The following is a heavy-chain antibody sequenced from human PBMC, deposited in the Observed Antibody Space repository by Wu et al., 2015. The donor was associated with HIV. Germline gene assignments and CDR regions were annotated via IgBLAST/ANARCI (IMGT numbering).Heavy chain of an antibody. CDR2: ISAYNGNT. V-gene: IGHV1-18*01. CDR3: ARDFAFDV. Sequence: QVQLVQSGDEVKKPGASVKVSCKASGHTFTNYGITWVRQAPGQGLEWMGWISAYNGNTNYAQKFQGRVTMTTDTSTNTAYMQLRSLTSDDTAVYYCARDFAFDVWGQGTMVTVSP. J-gene: IGHJ3*01. CDR1: GHTFTNYG.